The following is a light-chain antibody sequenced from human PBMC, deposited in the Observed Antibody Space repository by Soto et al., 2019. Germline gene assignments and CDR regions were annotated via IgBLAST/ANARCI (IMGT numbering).Light chain of an antibody. CDR2: KNT. CDR3: AAWDDSLSVVI. V-gene: IGLV1-47*01. Sequence: QSVVTQPPSASGTPGQRVTISCSGSSSNIGRNNVYWYQQLPGTAPKLLISKNTQRPSGVPDRFSGSKSGTSASLAISGLRSEDEADYYCAAWDDSLSVVIFGGGTKVTVL. J-gene: IGLJ2*01. CDR1: SSNIGRNN.